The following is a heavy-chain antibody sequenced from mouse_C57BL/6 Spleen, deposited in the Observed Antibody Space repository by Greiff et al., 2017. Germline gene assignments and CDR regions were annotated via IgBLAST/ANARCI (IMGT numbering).Heavy chain of an antibody. CDR3: ARGITTVVAGYYAMDY. D-gene: IGHD1-1*01. CDR2: IDPSDSET. CDR1: GYTFTSYW. Sequence: QVQLQQPGAELVRPGSSVKLSCKASGYTFTSYWMHWVKQRPIQGLEWIGNIDPSDSETHYNQKFKDKATLTVDKSSSTAYMQLSSLTSVDSAVYYCARGITTVVAGYYAMDYWGQGTSVTVSS. J-gene: IGHJ4*01. V-gene: IGHV1-52*01.